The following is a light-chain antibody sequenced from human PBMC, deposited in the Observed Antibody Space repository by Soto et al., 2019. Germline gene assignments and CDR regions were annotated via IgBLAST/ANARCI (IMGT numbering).Light chain of an antibody. CDR2: DAS. CDR1: QSISSW. CDR3: QQYNSYSWT. J-gene: IGKJ1*01. Sequence: DIQMTQSPSTLSASVGDRVTITCRASQSISSWLAWYQQKPGKAPKLLIYDASSLESGVPSRFXXXXXXXXXXXXXXSLQPDDFATYYCQQYNSYSWTFGQGTKVEIK. V-gene: IGKV1-5*01.